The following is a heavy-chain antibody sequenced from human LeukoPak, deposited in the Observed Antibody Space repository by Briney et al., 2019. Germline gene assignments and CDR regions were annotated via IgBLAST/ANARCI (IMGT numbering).Heavy chain of an antibody. Sequence: SETLSLTCTVSGGSTSSYYWSWIRQPAGKGLEWIGRIYTSGSTNYNPSLKSRVTMSVDTSKNQFSLKLSSVTAADTAVYYCARDDKGRIAAAGTYYYYYYMDVWGKGTTVTVSS. CDR3: ARDDKGRIAAAGTYYYYYYMDV. CDR1: GGSTSSYY. CDR2: IYTSGST. D-gene: IGHD6-13*01. J-gene: IGHJ6*03. V-gene: IGHV4-4*07.